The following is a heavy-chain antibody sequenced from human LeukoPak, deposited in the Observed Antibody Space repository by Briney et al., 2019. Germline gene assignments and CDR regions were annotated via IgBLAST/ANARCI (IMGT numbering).Heavy chain of an antibody. D-gene: IGHD2-21*02. V-gene: IGHV3-23*01. J-gene: IGHJ4*02. CDR3: ARAMAYCGDDCYERGYYFDY. CDR1: GFTFSDYA. Sequence: GGSLRLSCAASGFTFSDYAMNWVRRAPGKGPEWLSSLGGNNIPTKSADFVKGRFTISRDNSKNMLYLQMNSLRAEDTAVYYCARAMAYCGDDCYERGYYFDYWGQGTQVTVSS. CDR2: LGGNNIPT.